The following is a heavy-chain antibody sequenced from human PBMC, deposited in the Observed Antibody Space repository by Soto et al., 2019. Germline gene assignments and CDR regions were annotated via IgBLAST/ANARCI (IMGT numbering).Heavy chain of an antibody. V-gene: IGHV2-5*02. Sequence: KESGPTLVKPTQTLTLTCTFSGFSLNTFGVGVGWLRQPPGKALEWLALVYWDDDKRYNPSLMNRLTITKDTSKNQVVLTMTNMDPVDTATYYCAQRKGGYCSSTSCQGYFDPWGQGTLVTVSS. J-gene: IGHJ5*02. CDR2: VYWDDDK. CDR1: GFSLNTFGVG. CDR3: AQRKGGYCSSTSCQGYFDP. D-gene: IGHD2-2*01.